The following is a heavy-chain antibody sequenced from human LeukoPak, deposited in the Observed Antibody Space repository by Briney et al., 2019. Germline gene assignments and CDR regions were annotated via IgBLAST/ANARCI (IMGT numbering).Heavy chain of an antibody. CDR3: TRASFDY. Sequence: GASVKVSCKASGYTFTSYYMHWVRQAPGQGLEWMGWISAYNGNTKIAQNFQGRVTLTTDTSTSTVYMELRSLRPDDTAVYYCTRASFDYWGQGTLVTVSS. V-gene: IGHV1-18*04. J-gene: IGHJ4*02. CDR1: GYTFTSYY. CDR2: ISAYNGNT.